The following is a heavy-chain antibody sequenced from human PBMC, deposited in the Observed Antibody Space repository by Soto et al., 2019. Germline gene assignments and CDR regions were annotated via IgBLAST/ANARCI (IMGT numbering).Heavy chain of an antibody. J-gene: IGHJ4*02. CDR2: ISYDGSNK. Sequence: QVQLVESGGGVVQPGRSLRLSCAASGFTFSSYAMHWVRQAPGKGLKWVAVISYDGSNKYYADSVKGRFTISRDNSKNTLYLQMNSLRAEDTAVYYCAKDLGQQLVLGYWGQGTLVTVSS. D-gene: IGHD6-13*01. CDR1: GFTFSSYA. V-gene: IGHV3-30-3*01. CDR3: AKDLGQQLVLGY.